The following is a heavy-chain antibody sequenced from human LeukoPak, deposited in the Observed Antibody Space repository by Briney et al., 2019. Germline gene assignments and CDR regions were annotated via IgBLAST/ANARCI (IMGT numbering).Heavy chain of an antibody. CDR1: GGTFNSFG. D-gene: IGHD3-22*01. Sequence: GASVKVSCKASGGTFNSFGFSWVGQAPGQGLEWMGAIIPMFGTTNYAQKFEGRVTITTDESTSTAYMALSSLRSEDTAVYYCARFHYYDSSGYYNPYFDYWGQGTLVTVSS. CDR3: ARFHYYDSSGYYNPYFDY. V-gene: IGHV1-69*05. CDR2: IIPMFGTT. J-gene: IGHJ4*02.